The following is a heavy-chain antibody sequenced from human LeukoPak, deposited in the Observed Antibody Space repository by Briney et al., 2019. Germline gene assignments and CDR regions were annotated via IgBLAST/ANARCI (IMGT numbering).Heavy chain of an antibody. CDR3: ARDDSFQFDS. CDR1: GYTLTAYY. CDR2: INPNTAVI. D-gene: IGHD5-18*01. Sequence: GASVRVSCKVSGYTLTAYYMHWVRQAPGQGLEWMGWINPNTAVINYAPKFQGRVTMTRATSISTAYMELSSLTSDDTAVYYCARDDSFQFDSWGQGTLVTVSS. J-gene: IGHJ4*02. V-gene: IGHV1-2*02.